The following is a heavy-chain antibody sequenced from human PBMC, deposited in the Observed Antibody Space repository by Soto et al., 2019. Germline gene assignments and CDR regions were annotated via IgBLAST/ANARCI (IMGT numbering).Heavy chain of an antibody. J-gene: IGHJ4*02. V-gene: IGHV1-46*01. CDR2: INPSGGQT. D-gene: IGHD1-7*01. CDR3: ARDWALQAGTTRWVKDY. Sequence: ASVKVSCKASGYTFTNYNIYWVRRAPGQGLEWMGIINPSGGQTSYAQKIQGRITMTTDTSTSTAFMELSRLTSEDTAVYYCARDWALQAGTTRWVKDYWGQGTLVTVSS. CDR1: GYTFTNYN.